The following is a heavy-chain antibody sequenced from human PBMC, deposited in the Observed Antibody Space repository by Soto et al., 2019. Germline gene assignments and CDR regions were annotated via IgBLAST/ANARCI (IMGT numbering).Heavy chain of an antibody. Sequence: QVQLQESGPGLVKPSETLSLTCTVSGGSVSSGNYYWSWIRQPPGKGLEWIGYIYYSGNTNYNPFLKSRVTISVDTSKNQFSLKLSSVTAADTAMYYCARDNHYSGYDFVSRFDYWGQGTLVTVSS. J-gene: IGHJ4*02. CDR3: ARDNHYSGYDFVSRFDY. D-gene: IGHD5-12*01. V-gene: IGHV4-61*01. CDR1: GGSVSSGNYY. CDR2: IYYSGNT.